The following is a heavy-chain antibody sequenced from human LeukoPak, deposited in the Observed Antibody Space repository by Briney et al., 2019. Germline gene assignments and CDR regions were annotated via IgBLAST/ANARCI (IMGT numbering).Heavy chain of an antibody. V-gene: IGHV3-74*01. J-gene: IGHJ4*02. D-gene: IGHD3-10*01. CDR3: GRGYYGCLDS. CDR2: NNVDGSVT. Sequence: PGRSLRLSCAASGFTFTNHWMHWVRQAPGKGLEWVSRNNVDGSVTNYADSVKGRFTSSRDNAKNTLYLQMNSLTAEDTAVYYCGRGYYGCLDSWGQGTLVTVSS. CDR1: GFTFTNHW.